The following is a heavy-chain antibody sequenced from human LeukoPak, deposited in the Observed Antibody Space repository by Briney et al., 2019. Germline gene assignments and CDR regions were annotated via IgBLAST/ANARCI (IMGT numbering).Heavy chain of an antibody. CDR3: ARVRYYYDSSGYYSKLYYFDY. CDR2: IYYSGST. Sequence: SETLSLTCTVSGGSISSGGYYWSWIRQHPGKGLEWIGYIYYSGSTYYNPSRKSRVTISVYTSKNQFSLKLSSVTAADTAVYYCARVRYYYDSSGYYSKLYYFDYWGQGTLVTVSS. V-gene: IGHV4-31*03. D-gene: IGHD3-22*01. J-gene: IGHJ4*02. CDR1: GGSISSGGYY.